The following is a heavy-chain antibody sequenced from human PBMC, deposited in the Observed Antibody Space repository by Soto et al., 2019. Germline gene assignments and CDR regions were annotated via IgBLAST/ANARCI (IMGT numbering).Heavy chain of an antibody. Sequence: PGGSLRLSCAASGFPFSTYWMHWVRRAPGKGPVWVSRINNDGSTTRYADSVKGRFTISRDNAKNTLYLQMNSLRAEDTAVYYCASQGLYYYGLDVWGQGTTVTVSS. CDR2: INNDGSTT. J-gene: IGHJ6*02. CDR3: ASQGLYYYGLDV. V-gene: IGHV3-74*01. CDR1: GFPFSTYW.